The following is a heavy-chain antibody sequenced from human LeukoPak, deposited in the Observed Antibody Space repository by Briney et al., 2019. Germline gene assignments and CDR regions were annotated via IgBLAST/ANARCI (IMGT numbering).Heavy chain of an antibody. J-gene: IGHJ4*02. CDR1: GFTFTTFG. CDR3: AKINNNDDY. CDR2: ISPHGDIE. V-gene: IGHV3-30*18. Sequence: PGRSLRLSCAASGFTFTTFGIHWVRQAPGKGLEWVAAISPHGDIEYYTDSVKGRFTISRDNSKNTICLQMNSLRGEDSAVYYCAKINNNDDYWGQGNLVTVSS. D-gene: IGHD1/OR15-1a*01.